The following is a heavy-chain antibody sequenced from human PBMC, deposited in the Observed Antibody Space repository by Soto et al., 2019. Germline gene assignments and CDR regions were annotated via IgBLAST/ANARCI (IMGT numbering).Heavy chain of an antibody. CDR3: AKDNGEGYYYYYYMDV. Sequence: AGGSLRLSCAASGFTFSSYAMSWVRQAPGKGLEWVSAISGSGGSTYYADSVKGRFTISRDNSKNTLYLQMNSLRAEDTAVYYCAKDNGEGYYYYYYMDVWGKGTTVTVSS. J-gene: IGHJ6*03. V-gene: IGHV3-23*01. CDR2: ISGSGGST. CDR1: GFTFSSYA. D-gene: IGHD2-8*01.